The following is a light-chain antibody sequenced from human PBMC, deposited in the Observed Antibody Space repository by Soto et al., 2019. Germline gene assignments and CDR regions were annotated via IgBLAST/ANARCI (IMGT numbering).Light chain of an antibody. V-gene: IGKV3-20*01. CDR2: GAS. J-gene: IGKJ5*01. Sequence: DIVLTQSPGTLSLSPGKSATLSCRASQSVSNNYLAWYQQKPGQAPRLLIYGASSRATGIPDRFSGSVSGTDFTLTISRLEPEDFAVYYCQHYGNSPLTFGQGTRLEIK. CDR1: QSVSNNY. CDR3: QHYGNSPLT.